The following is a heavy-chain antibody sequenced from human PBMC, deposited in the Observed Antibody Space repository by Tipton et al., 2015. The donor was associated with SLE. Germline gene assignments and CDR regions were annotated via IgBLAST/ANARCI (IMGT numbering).Heavy chain of an antibody. Sequence: VQLVQSGAEVKKPGESLKISCKGSGYSFTSYWIGWVRQMPGKGLEWMGIIYPGDSDTRYSPSFQGQVTISADKSISTAYLQWSSLKASDTAMYYCARLRLRYFDWYHNGMDVWGQGTTVTVSS. J-gene: IGHJ6*02. CDR1: GYSFTSYW. D-gene: IGHD3-9*01. V-gene: IGHV5-51*03. CDR2: IYPGDSDT. CDR3: ARLRLRYFDWYHNGMDV.